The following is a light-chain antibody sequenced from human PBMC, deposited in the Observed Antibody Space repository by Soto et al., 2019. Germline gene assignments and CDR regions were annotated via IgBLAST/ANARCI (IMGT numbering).Light chain of an antibody. CDR3: QQYNNWPYT. CDR1: QSINRN. CDR2: DAS. Sequence: EVVMTQSPDTLSVSPGERATLSCRASQSINRNLAWYQQKPGQAPRRLIYDASTRATGIPARFSGYGSGTEFTLTISSLQSEDFAVYYCQQYNNWPYTFGQGTRLEIK. J-gene: IGKJ2*01. V-gene: IGKV3-15*01.